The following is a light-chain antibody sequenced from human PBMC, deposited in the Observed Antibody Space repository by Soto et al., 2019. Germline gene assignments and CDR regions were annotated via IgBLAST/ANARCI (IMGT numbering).Light chain of an antibody. CDR3: QQYGSSPPIT. J-gene: IGKJ5*01. CDR1: QSVSSY. Sequence: IVMTQSPATLSVSPGEGVTLSCRASQSVSSYLAWYQQKPGQAPRLLIYDASNRATGIPARFSGSGSGTDFTLTISSLEPEDFAVYYCQQYGSSPPITFGQGTRLEIK. V-gene: IGKV3-11*01. CDR2: DAS.